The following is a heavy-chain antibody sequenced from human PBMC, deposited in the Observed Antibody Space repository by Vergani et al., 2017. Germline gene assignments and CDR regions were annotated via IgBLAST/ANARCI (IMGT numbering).Heavy chain of an antibody. CDR1: GGSISSYY. Sequence: QVQLQESGPGLVKPSETLSLTCTVSGGSISSYYWSWIRQPAGQGLEWIGRIYTSGSTNYNPSLKSRVTMSVDTSKNQFSLKLSSVTAADTAVYYCARERHGEDCSSTSCYKGYYYYMDVWGKGTTVTVSS. CDR3: ARERHGEDCSSTSCYKGYYYYMDV. D-gene: IGHD2-2*02. CDR2: IYTSGST. J-gene: IGHJ6*03. V-gene: IGHV4-4*07.